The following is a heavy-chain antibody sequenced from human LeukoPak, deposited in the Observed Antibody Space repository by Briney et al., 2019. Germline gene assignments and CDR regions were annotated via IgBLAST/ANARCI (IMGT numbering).Heavy chain of an antibody. V-gene: IGHV3-30-3*02. D-gene: IGHD2-15*01. Sequence: GGSLRLSCAASGFTFSHYAVHWVRQAPGKGLEWVSVISYDGRNKYYADSVKGRFTISRDNFKNTLYLQMNSLRAEDTAVYYCAKCSTYCSGGSCYSYYYYGMDVWGQGTTVTVSS. J-gene: IGHJ6*02. CDR2: ISYDGRNK. CDR3: AKCSTYCSGGSCYSYYYYGMDV. CDR1: GFTFSHYA.